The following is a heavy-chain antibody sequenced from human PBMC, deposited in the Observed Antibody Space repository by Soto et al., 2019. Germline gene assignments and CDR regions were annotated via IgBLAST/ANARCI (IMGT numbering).Heavy chain of an antibody. D-gene: IGHD3-3*01. Sequence: QVQLVQSGAEVKKPGSSVKVSCKASGGTFSSYAISWVRQAPGQGLEWMGGIIPIFGTANYAQKFQGRVTITADKSTSTAYRELSSLRSEDTAVYYCARGYDFWSGDRRYYYYGMDVWGQGTTVTVSS. J-gene: IGHJ6*02. V-gene: IGHV1-69*06. CDR2: IIPIFGTA. CDR3: ARGYDFWSGDRRYYYYGMDV. CDR1: GGTFSSYA.